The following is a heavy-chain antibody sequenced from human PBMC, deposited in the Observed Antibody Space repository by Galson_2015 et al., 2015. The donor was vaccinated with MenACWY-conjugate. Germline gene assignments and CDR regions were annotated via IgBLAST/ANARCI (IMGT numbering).Heavy chain of an antibody. CDR3: ARDSRGRLDHYYYYYGMDV. Sequence: CAISGDSVSSNSAAWNWIRQSPSRGLEWLGRTYYRSKWYNDYAVSVKSRITINPDTSKNQFSLQLNSVTPEDTAVYYCARDSRGRLDHYYYYYGMDVWGQGTTVTVSS. J-gene: IGHJ6*02. V-gene: IGHV6-1*01. CDR1: GDSVSSNSAA. CDR2: TYYRSKWYN. D-gene: IGHD6-19*01.